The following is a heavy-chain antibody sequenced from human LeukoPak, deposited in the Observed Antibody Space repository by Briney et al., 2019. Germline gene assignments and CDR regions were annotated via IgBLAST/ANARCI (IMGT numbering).Heavy chain of an antibody. CDR3: ARAPSEIGGYYPEYFRH. CDR1: GFTFSSYW. CDR2: IKSDGST. D-gene: IGHD3-22*01. V-gene: IGHV3-74*01. Sequence: GGSLRLSCAASGFTFSSYWMHWVRQAPGKGLVWVSRIKSDGSTNYADSVRGRFTLSRDNAKNTVSLQMNSLRAEDTGVYYCARAPSEIGGYYPEYFRHWGQGTLVTVSS. J-gene: IGHJ1*01.